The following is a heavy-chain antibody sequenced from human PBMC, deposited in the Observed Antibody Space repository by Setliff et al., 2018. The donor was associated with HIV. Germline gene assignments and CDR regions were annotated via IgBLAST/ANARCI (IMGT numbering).Heavy chain of an antibody. CDR1: GFMFPDHA. V-gene: IGHV3-49*04. CDR2: IKSKTYGEST. Sequence: HPGGSLRLSCAASGFMFPDHAMSWVRQAPGKGLEWIGLIKSKTYGESTEYAAFVKGRFTFSRDDSKSIAYLQMNSLKTEDTGMYYCTLLPGTFWGQGTLVTVSS. CDR3: TLLPGTF. J-gene: IGHJ4*02.